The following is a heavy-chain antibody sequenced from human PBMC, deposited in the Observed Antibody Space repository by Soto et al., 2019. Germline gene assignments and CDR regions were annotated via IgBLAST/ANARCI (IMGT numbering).Heavy chain of an antibody. D-gene: IGHD2-15*01. J-gene: IGHJ5*02. CDR2: ISAYNGDT. Sequence: ASVKVSCKASGYTFTSYGFGWVRQAPGQGLEWMGWISAYNGDTNHAQKFQGRVTMTTDTSTSTAYMELRSLTSDDTAVYYCARSVAATGGWFDPWGQGTLVTVSS. V-gene: IGHV1-18*04. CDR1: GYTFTSYG. CDR3: ARSVAATGGWFDP.